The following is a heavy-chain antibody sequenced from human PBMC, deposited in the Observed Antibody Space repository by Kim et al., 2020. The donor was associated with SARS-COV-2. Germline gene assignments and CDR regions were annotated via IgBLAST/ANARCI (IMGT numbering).Heavy chain of an antibody. D-gene: IGHD3-22*01. CDR3: ARGGEYYYDSSGYYYYYYGMDV. Sequence: ASVKVSCKASGYTFTGYYMHWVRQAPGQGLEWMGWINPNSGGTNYAQKFQGRVTMTRDTSISTAYMELSRLRSDDTAVYYCARGGEYYYDSSGYYYYYYGMDVWAKGPRSPSP. J-gene: IGHJ6*02. V-gene: IGHV1-2*02. CDR2: INPNSGGT. CDR1: GYTFTGYY.